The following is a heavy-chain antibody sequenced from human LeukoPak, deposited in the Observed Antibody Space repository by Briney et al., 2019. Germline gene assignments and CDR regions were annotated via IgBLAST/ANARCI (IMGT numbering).Heavy chain of an antibody. D-gene: IGHD1-26*01. Sequence: GRSLRLSCAASGFTFTSYAMNWVRQAPGKALEWVSSISGSGATTSYADSVRGRFTISRDNSNSSMFLEMNSLRVEDTAVFYCAKDRSGSLGSFDSRGQGTLVTVSS. J-gene: IGHJ4*02. V-gene: IGHV3-23*01. CDR3: AKDRSGSLGSFDS. CDR2: ISGSGATT. CDR1: GFTFTSYA.